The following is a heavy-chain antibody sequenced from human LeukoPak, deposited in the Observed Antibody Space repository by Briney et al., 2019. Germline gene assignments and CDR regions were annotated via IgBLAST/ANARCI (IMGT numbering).Heavy chain of an antibody. CDR2: ISYDGSIK. V-gene: IGHV3-30*09. D-gene: IGHD6-19*01. CDR1: GFTFSNFA. CDR3: AKSYDNGWYVCDY. J-gene: IGHJ4*02. Sequence: GGSLRLSWAASGFTFSNFAMNWVRQAPGKGLEWVAFISYDGSIKSYADSVKGRFAVSRDNSNNTLYLQMNSLRPEDTAFYYCAKSYDNGWYVCDYWGQGTLVTVSS.